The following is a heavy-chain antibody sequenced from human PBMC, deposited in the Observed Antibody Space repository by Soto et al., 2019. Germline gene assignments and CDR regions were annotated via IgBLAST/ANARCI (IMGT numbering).Heavy chain of an antibody. CDR2: INSNGANT. Sequence: EVQLLESGGGLVQPGGSLRLSCAASGFTFSSYGMSWVRQAPGRGPEWVSTINSNGANTHYADSVKGRFTISRDNSRNTLDLHMDSLRAEDTAIYYCVSWMSDHLDYWGQGTLVTVSS. V-gene: IGHV3-23*01. D-gene: IGHD2-2*03. CDR3: VSWMSDHLDY. J-gene: IGHJ4*02. CDR1: GFTFSSYG.